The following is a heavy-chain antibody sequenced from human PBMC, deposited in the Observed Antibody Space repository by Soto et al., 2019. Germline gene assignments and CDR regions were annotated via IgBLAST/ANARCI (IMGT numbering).Heavy chain of an antibody. CDR3: ARGRAEGVFGVVTDYDYYYGMDV. CDR2: IIPIFGTA. CDR1: GGTFSSYA. D-gene: IGHD3-3*01. J-gene: IGHJ6*02. Sequence: ASVKVSCKASGGTFSSYAISWVRQAPGQGLEWMGGIIPIFGTANYAQKFQGRVTITADESTSTAYMELGSLRSEDTAVYYCARGRAEGVFGVVTDYDYYYGMDVWGQGTTVTVSS. V-gene: IGHV1-69*13.